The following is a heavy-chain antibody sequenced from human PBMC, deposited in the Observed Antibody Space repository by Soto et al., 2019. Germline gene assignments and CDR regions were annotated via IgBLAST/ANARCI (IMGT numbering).Heavy chain of an antibody. CDR3: ARAPPLRFLEWPHYFDY. D-gene: IGHD3-3*01. V-gene: IGHV1-69*13. J-gene: IGHJ4*02. CDR2: IIPIFGTA. CDR1: GGTFSSYA. Sequence: ASVKVSCKASGGTFSSYAISWLRQAPGQGLEWMGGIIPIFGTANYAQKFQGRVTITADESTSTAYMELSSLRSEDTAVYYCARAPPLRFLEWPHYFDYWGQGTLVTVSS.